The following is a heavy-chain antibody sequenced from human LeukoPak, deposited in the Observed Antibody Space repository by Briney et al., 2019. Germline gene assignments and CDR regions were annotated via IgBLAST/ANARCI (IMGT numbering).Heavy chain of an antibody. CDR1: GFTFSSYS. CDR3: ARVGSGIAAGWYEVWYYFDY. CDR2: ISSSSSYI. V-gene: IGHV3-21*01. J-gene: IGHJ4*02. Sequence: AGGSLRLSCAASGFTFSSYSMNWVRQAPGKGLEWVSSISSSSSYIYYADSVKGRFTISRDNAKNSLYLQMNSLRAEDTAVYYCARVGSGIAAGWYEVWYYFDYWGQGTLVTVSS. D-gene: IGHD6-13*01.